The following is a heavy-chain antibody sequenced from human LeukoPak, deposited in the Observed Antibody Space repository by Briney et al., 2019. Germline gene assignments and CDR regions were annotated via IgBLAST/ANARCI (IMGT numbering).Heavy chain of an antibody. V-gene: IGHV4-4*07. CDR2: IYNTGST. Sequence: SETLSLTCTVSGGSIISSYSWSWIRQPAGKGLDWIGRIYNTGSTDFNPSLKSRVTMSVDTSKNQFSLKLSSVTAADTAVYYCAKYASGSLVVWGQGTLVTVSS. D-gene: IGHD3-10*01. J-gene: IGHJ4*02. CDR1: GGSIISSYS. CDR3: AKYASGSLVV.